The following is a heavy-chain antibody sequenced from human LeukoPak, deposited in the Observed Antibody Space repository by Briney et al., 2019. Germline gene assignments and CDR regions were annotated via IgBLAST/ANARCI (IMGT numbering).Heavy chain of an antibody. D-gene: IGHD2-2*01. J-gene: IGHJ6*02. CDR2: INPSGGST. CDR1: GYTFTSYY. CDR3: ASRDGIVVVPAAIPPYYYYYYGMDV. Sequence: GASVKVSCKASGYTFTSYYMHWVRQAPGQGLEWMGIINPSGGSTSYAQKFQGRVTMTRDTSMSTVYMELSSLRSEDTAVYYCASRDGIVVVPAAIPPYYYYYYGMDVWGQGTTVTVSS. V-gene: IGHV1-46*01.